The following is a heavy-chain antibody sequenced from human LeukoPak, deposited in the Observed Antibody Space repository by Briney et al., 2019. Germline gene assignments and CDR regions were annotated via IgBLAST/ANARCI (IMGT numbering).Heavy chain of an antibody. CDR1: GFTFDDYA. Sequence: SLRLSCAASGFTFDDYAMHWVRQAPGKGLEWVSGISWNSGSIGYADSVKGRFTISRDNAKNSLYLQMNSLRAEDMALYYCAKGGRIAAAAPFAEYFQHWGQGTLVTVSS. D-gene: IGHD6-13*01. CDR2: ISWNSGSI. CDR3: AKGGRIAAAAPFAEYFQH. V-gene: IGHV3-9*03. J-gene: IGHJ1*01.